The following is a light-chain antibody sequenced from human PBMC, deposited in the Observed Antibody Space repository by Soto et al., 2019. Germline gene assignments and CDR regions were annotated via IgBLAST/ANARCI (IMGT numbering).Light chain of an antibody. CDR3: QQYGASSIT. Sequence: EIVMTQSPASLSVSPGERVTLACTASQSVSRYLAWYQQIPGQAPRLLIYGASSRATGIPDRFSGSGSGTDFTLTISSLEPEDFAVYYCQQYGASSITFGQGTRLEIK. V-gene: IGKV3-20*01. J-gene: IGKJ5*01. CDR1: QSVSRY. CDR2: GAS.